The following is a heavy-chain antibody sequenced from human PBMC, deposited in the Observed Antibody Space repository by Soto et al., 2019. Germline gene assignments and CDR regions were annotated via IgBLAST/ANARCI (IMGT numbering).Heavy chain of an antibody. V-gene: IGHV4-34*01. CDR1: GGSFSGYY. CDR2: INHSGST. J-gene: IGHJ4*02. D-gene: IGHD3-22*01. Sequence: QVQLQQWGAGLLKPSETLSLTCAVYGGSFSGYYWSWIRQPPEKGLEWIGEINHSGSTNYNSSLKSRVTISVDTSKNQFSLKLSSVTAADTAVYYCARRTRKRAYYYDSSGSAPNFDYWGQGTLVTVSS. CDR3: ARRTRKRAYYYDSSGSAPNFDY.